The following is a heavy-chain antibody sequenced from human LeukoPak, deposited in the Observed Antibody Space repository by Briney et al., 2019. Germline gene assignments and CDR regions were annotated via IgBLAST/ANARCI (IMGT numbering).Heavy chain of an antibody. D-gene: IGHD1-26*01. CDR3: AKGLWASTVGATGIFFDY. CDR1: GFTFSSYA. J-gene: IGHJ4*02. V-gene: IGHV3-30*04. Sequence: GRSLRLSCAASGFTFSSYAMHWVRQAPGKGLEWVTVISYDGTNKYYADSVKGRFSISRDNSKNTLYLQMNSLGVEDTGVYYCAKGLWASTVGATGIFFDYWGQGIQVTVSS. CDR2: ISYDGTNK.